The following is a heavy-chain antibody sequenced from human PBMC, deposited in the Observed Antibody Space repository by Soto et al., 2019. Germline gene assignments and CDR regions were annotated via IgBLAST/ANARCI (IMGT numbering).Heavy chain of an antibody. J-gene: IGHJ4*02. CDR2: IYYSGST. CDR3: ARGKNYYDSSGSPTYYFDY. CDR1: GGSISSYY. Sequence: NPSETLSLTCTVSGGSISSYYWSWIRQPPGKGLEWIGYIYYSGSTNYNPSLKSRVTISVDTSKNQFSLKLSSVTAADTAVYYCARGKNYYDSSGSPTYYFDYWGQGTLVTVSS. D-gene: IGHD3-22*01. V-gene: IGHV4-59*01.